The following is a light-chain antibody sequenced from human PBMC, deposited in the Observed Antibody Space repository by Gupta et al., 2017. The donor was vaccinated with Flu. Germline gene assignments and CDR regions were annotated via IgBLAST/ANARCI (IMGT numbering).Light chain of an antibody. CDR2: DVS. V-gene: IGKV3-11*01. CDR3: QHRATWPLT. CDR1: QNIGNY. J-gene: IGKJ4*01. Sequence: GDRATLSCRASQNIGNYLGWYQQRSGQAPRLLICDVSNRATGIPDRFSGSGSGTDFTLTISSLEPDDFAVYYCQHRATWPLTFGGGTKVEIK.